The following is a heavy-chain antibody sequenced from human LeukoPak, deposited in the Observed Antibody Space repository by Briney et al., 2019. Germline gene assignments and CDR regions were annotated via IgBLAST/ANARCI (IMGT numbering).Heavy chain of an antibody. CDR1: GFTFSNFW. CDR3: ANYYYDSTSYPH. Sequence: PGGSLRLSCAASGFTFSNFWMSWVRQAPGKGLEWVANIRQDGNEKYYLDSVKGRFTISRDNAKNSLYLQMNSLRAEDTAVYYCANYYYDSTSYPHWGQGTLVTVSS. D-gene: IGHD3-22*01. CDR2: IRQDGNEK. V-gene: IGHV3-7*01. J-gene: IGHJ4*02.